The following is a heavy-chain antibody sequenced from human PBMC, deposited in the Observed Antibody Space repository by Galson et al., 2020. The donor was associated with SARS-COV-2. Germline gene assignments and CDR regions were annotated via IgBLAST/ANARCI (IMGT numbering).Heavy chain of an antibody. Sequence: ASVKVSCKASGYTFTSYGISWVRQAPGQGLEWMGWISAYNGNTNYAQKLQGRVTMTTDTSTSTAYMELRSLRSDDTAVYYCARDISSSSSELTVGTLRGRGWFDPWGQGTLVTVSS. V-gene: IGHV1-18*04. D-gene: IGHD6-6*01. J-gene: IGHJ5*02. CDR3: ARDISSSSSELTVGTLRGRGWFDP. CDR2: ISAYNGNT. CDR1: GYTFTSYG.